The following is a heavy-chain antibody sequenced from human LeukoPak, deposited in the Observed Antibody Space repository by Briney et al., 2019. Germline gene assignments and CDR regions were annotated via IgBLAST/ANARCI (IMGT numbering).Heavy chain of an antibody. CDR2: IYYSGTT. V-gene: IGHV4-59*01. J-gene: IGHJ4*02. CDR1: GGSISSYY. Sequence: PSETLSLTCTVSGGSISSYYWSWIRQPPGKGMEWIGYIYYSGTTNYNTSLKSRVTISVDTSKKQFSLKLSSVTAADTAVYFCARVLSSGFSDYWGQGTLVTVSS. CDR3: ARVLSSGFSDY. D-gene: IGHD6-19*01.